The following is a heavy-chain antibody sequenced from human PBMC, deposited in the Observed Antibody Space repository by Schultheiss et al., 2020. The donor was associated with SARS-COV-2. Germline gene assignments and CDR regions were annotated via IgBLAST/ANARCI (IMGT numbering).Heavy chain of an antibody. J-gene: IGHJ4*02. CDR1: GGSFSGYY. CDR2: IYHSGST. D-gene: IGHD3-10*01. V-gene: IGHV4-34*01. CDR3: ARGRFGRLDY. Sequence: SQTLSLTCAVYGGSFSGYYWSWIRQPPGKGLEWIGEIYHSGSTNYNASLKGRVTISVDTSKNQFSLKLSSVTAADTAVYYCARGRFGRLDYWGQGTLVTVSS.